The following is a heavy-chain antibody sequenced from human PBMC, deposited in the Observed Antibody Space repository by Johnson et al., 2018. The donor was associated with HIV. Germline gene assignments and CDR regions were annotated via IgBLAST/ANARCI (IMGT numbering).Heavy chain of an antibody. V-gene: IGHV3-7*01. CDR3: ARSYSGNSAFDI. J-gene: IGHJ3*02. CDR1: GFTFSNYA. D-gene: IGHD1-26*01. CDR2: IKQDGSEK. Sequence: VQLVESGGGLVQPGTSLRLSCVASGFTFSNYAMTWVRQAPGEGLEWVANIKQDGSEKYYVDSVKGRFTISRENAKNSVYLQMNSLRAEDTAVYYCARSYSGNSAFDIWGQGTMVTVSS.